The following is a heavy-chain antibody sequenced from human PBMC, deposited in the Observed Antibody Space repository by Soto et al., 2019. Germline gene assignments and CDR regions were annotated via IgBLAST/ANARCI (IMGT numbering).Heavy chain of an antibody. CDR1: GGSIGSSSYY. CDR2: IYYSGST. V-gene: IGHV4-39*01. J-gene: IGHJ4*02. D-gene: IGHD3-3*01. CDR3: ASSPASALLRFSEWLLPSFDY. Sequence: SETLSLTCTVSGGSIGSSSYYWGWIRQPPGKGLEWIGSIYYSGSTYYNPSLKSRVTISVDTSKNQFSLKLSSVTAADTAVYYCASSPASALLRFSEWLLPSFDYWGQGTLVTVSS.